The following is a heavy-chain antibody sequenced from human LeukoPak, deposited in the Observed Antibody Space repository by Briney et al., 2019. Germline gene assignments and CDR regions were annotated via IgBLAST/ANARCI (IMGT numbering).Heavy chain of an antibody. J-gene: IGHJ6*03. CDR2: MNPNSGNK. CDR1: GYSFTNLD. D-gene: IGHD6-19*01. V-gene: IGHV1-8*01. CDR3: ARGPQWRGDYYYMDV. Sequence: ASVKVSCKASGYSFTNLDINWARQATGQGLEWMGWMNPNSGNKGYAQKFQGRVTMTMNTSITTAYMELSSLRSEDTAVYYCARGPQWRGDYYYMDVWGRGTTVTVSS.